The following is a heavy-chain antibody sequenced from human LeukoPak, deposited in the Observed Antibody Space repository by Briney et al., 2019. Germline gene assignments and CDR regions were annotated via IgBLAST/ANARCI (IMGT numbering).Heavy chain of an antibody. CDR2: IYYSGTT. CDR1: GGSISSYY. V-gene: IGHV4-59*01. D-gene: IGHD5-24*01. CDR3: ARDSRDGYNYRFDY. J-gene: IGHJ4*02. Sequence: SQTLSLTCTVSGGSISSYYWNWIRQPPGKGLEWIGYIYYSGTTNYNPSLKSRVTISVDTSKNQFSLKLSSVTAADTALYYCARDSRDGYNYRFDYWRPGTLVTVSS.